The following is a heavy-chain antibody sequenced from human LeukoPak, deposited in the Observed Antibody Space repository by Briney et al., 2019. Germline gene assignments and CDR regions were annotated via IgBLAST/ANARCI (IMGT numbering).Heavy chain of an antibody. CDR1: GFPVSRNY. CDR2: TYIGGDT. J-gene: IGHJ4*02. CDR3: ASLRSLSTAENWYFDY. V-gene: IGHV3-53*01. D-gene: IGHD1-1*01. Sequence: GGSLSLSCAASGFPVSRNYMGWVRQAPGKVLEWVSVTYIGGDTYYADPVKGRFTISSDTSRNTLWLQMNSLRADDTAVYFCASLRSLSTAENWYFDYWGQGTLVTVSS.